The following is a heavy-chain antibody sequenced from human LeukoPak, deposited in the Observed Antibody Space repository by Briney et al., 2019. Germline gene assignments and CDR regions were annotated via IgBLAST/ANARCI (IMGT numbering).Heavy chain of an antibody. CDR3: ARAQSGFGGPYYYYGMDV. CDR2: IIPIFGTA. CDR1: GGTFSSYA. D-gene: IGHD3-10*01. Sequence: SVKVSCKASGGTFSSYAISWVRQAPGQGLEWMGGIIPIFGTANYAQKFQGRVTITADESTSTAHMELSSLRSEDTAVYYCARAQSGFGGPYYYYGMDVWGKGTTVTVSS. J-gene: IGHJ6*04. V-gene: IGHV1-69*13.